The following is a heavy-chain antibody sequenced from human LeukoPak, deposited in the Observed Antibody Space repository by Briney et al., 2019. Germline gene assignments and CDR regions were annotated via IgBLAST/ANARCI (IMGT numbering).Heavy chain of an antibody. V-gene: IGHV3-30*02. CDR3: AKNGGYYDSSGYYEDY. D-gene: IGHD3-22*01. Sequence: GGSLRLSCAASGFTFSSYGMHWVRQAPGKGLEWVAFIRYDGSNKYYADSVKGRFTISRDNSKNTLYLQMNSLRAEDTAVYYCAKNGGYYDSSGYYEDYWGQGTLVTVSS. CDR1: GFTFSSYG. J-gene: IGHJ4*02. CDR2: IRYDGSNK.